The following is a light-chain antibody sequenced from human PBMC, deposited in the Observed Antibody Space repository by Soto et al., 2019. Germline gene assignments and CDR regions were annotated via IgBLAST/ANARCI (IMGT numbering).Light chain of an antibody. CDR3: QQRSNWSPIT. J-gene: IGKJ5*01. CDR1: QSVSSY. CDR2: DAS. Sequence: EIVLTQSPATLSLSPGERATLTCRASQSVSSYLVWYQQKPGQAPRLLIYDASNRATGIPARFIGSGSGAAFTPTISSLEPEDFAVSYCQQRSNWSPITFGQGTRLEIK. V-gene: IGKV3-11*01.